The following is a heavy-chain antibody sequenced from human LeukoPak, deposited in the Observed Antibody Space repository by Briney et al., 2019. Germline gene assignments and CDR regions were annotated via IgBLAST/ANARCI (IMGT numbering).Heavy chain of an antibody. D-gene: IGHD3-3*01. J-gene: IGHJ4*02. CDR1: GFTFSSYA. V-gene: IGHV3-30-3*01. Sequence: GGSLRLSCAASGFTFSSYAMHWVRQAPGKGLEWVAVISYDGSNKYYADSVKGRFTISRDNSKNTLYLQMNSLRAEDTAVYYCARGGGYYDFWSGYNYWGQGTLVTVSS. CDR3: ARGGGYYDFWSGYNY. CDR2: ISYDGSNK.